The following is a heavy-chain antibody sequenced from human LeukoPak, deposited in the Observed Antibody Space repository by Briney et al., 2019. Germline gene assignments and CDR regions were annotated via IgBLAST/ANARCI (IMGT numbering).Heavy chain of an antibody. CDR1: GYTFTSYS. D-gene: IGHD6-19*01. J-gene: IGHJ6*02. CDR2: ISAYNGNT. V-gene: IGHV1-18*01. CDR3: ARVPGCSSGCFTCYYGMDV. Sequence: ASVTVSCKASGYTFTSYSISWVRQAPGQGLEWMGWISAYNGNTNYAQKLQGRVTMTTDTSTSTAYMELRSLRSDDTAVYYCARVPGCSSGCFTCYYGMDVWGQGTTVTVSS.